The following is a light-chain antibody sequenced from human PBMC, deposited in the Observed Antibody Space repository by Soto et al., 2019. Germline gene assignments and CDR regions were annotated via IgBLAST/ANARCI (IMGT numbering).Light chain of an antibody. J-gene: IGKJ3*01. V-gene: IGKV1-39*01. CDR3: QQSYRTLPT. CDR2: GAS. Sequence: DIQMTQSPSSLSASIGDRVTITCGASQSIAMYLNWYQQKPGKAPNLLIFGASSLRSGAPSRSSAGGSGTDLTLTIISLQPEDVATYYCQQSYRTLPTFGPGTKVEIK. CDR1: QSIAMY.